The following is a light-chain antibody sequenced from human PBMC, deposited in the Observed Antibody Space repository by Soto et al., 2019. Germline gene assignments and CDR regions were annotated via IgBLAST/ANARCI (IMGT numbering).Light chain of an antibody. CDR1: QSLLSSDGNTY. V-gene: IGKV2-30*01. CDR2: KVS. J-gene: IGKJ1*01. CDR3: MQGTHWPWT. Sequence: DVVMIQSPLSLPVTLGQPASISCRSSQSLLSSDGNTYLNWFQQRPGQSPRRLMYKVSNRDSGVPGRFSGSGSGNEFTLKISRVEAEDVGVYYCMQGTHWPWTFGQGTKVEIK.